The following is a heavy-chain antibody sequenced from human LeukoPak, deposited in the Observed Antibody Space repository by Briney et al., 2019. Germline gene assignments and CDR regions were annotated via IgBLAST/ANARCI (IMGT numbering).Heavy chain of an antibody. CDR3: ARETDSTLFDY. CDR2: IKQGGSEN. D-gene: IGHD2-2*01. J-gene: IGHJ4*02. CDR1: GFTFSRHW. Sequence: GGSLRLSCAASGFTFSRHWMSWVRQAPGKGLEWVATIKQGGSENYYVDSVKGRFAISRDNAKNSLYLHMNSLRAEDTAVYYCARETDSTLFDYWGQGTLVTVSS. V-gene: IGHV3-7*01.